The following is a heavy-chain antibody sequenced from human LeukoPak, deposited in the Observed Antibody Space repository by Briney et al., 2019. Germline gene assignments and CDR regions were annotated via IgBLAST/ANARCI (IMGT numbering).Heavy chain of an antibody. CDR2: INPNSGGT. J-gene: IGHJ6*03. CDR3: ARDWGAAAGHYYYYYMDV. D-gene: IGHD6-13*01. V-gene: IGHV1-2*02. Sequence: ASVKVSCKASGYTFSGTGWYLYWLRQAPGQGLEWMGWINPNSGGTNYAQKFQCRVTMTRDTSISTAYMELSRLRSDDTAVYYCARDWGAAAGHYYYYYMDVWGKGTTVTVSS. CDR1: GYTFSGTGWY.